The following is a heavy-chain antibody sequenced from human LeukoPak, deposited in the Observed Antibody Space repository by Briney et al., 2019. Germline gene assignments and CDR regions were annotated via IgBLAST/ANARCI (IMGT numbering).Heavy chain of an antibody. J-gene: IGHJ5*02. CDR1: GFTFSSYA. V-gene: IGHV3-23*01. CDR3: ARAALRLGGLSLYQVWFDP. D-gene: IGHD3-16*02. Sequence: PGGSLRLSCAASGFTFSSYAMSWVRQAPGKGLEWVSAISGSGGSTYYADSVKGRFTISRDNSKNTLYLQMNSLRAEDTAVYYCARAALRLGGLSLYQVWFDPWGQGTLVTVSS. CDR2: ISGSGGST.